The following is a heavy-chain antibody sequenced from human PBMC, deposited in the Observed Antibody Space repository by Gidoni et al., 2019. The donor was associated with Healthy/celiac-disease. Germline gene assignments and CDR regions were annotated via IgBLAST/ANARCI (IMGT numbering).Heavy chain of an antibody. CDR3: ARDCSSTSCHAFDI. V-gene: IGHV3-48*02. J-gene: IGHJ3*02. D-gene: IGHD2-2*01. CDR2: ISSSSSTI. Sequence: EVQLVESGGGLVQPGGSLSLACAASGFTFSSYRMNWVRQAPGKGLEWVSYISSSSSTIYYADSVKGRFTISRDNAKNSLYLQMNSLRDEDTAVYYCARDCSSTSCHAFDIWGQGTMVTVSS. CDR1: GFTFSSYR.